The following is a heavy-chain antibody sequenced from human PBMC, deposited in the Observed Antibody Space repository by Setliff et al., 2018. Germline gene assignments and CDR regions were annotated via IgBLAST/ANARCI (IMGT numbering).Heavy chain of an antibody. Sequence: PSETLSLPCAVSGDSISNDYWWSWVRQPPERELEWIGEINQSGTTNYNPPLKGRATISVDNSKNQFSLNLNSVTVADTAVYFCARGVRTGHLDSWGQGTLVTVSS. CDR3: ARGVRTGHLDS. V-gene: IGHV4-4*02. CDR2: INQSGTT. J-gene: IGHJ4*02. CDR1: GDSISNDYW. D-gene: IGHD1-1*01.